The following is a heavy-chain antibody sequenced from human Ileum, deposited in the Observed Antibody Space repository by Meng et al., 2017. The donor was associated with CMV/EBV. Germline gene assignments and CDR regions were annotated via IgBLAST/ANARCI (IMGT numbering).Heavy chain of an antibody. J-gene: IGHJ5*02. CDR1: GGSCSGYY. CDR2: INHSGST. Sequence: CAVYGGSCSGYYWSWIRQPPGKGLEWIGEINHSGSTNYNPSLKSRVTISVDTSKNQFSLKLSSVTAADTAVYYCARKHIRRTNWFDPWGQGTLVTVSS. CDR3: ARKHIRRTNWFDP. V-gene: IGHV4-34*01.